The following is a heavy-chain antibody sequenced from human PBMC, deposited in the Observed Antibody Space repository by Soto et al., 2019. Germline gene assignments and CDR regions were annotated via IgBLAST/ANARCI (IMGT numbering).Heavy chain of an antibody. J-gene: IGHJ6*03. CDR2: IYPGESAT. CDR1: GYSFTSYW. CDR3: ARYLGEEDSSSHYHLDV. Sequence: GESLMIPGKGSGYSFTSYWSGWLRHMHGKVLAWSRIIYPGESATRYSPRFKGQVTICAAKSISTACLQGSSMKASDTTMYYSARYLGEEDSSSHYHLDVSGQGTTVTVPS. V-gene: IGHV5-51*02. D-gene: IGHD6-6*01.